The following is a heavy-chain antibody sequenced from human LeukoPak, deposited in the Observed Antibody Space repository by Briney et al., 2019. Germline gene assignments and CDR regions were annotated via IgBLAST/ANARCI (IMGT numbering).Heavy chain of an antibody. D-gene: IGHD3-22*01. Sequence: ASVKVSCKASGYTFTSYGISWVRQAPGQGLEWMGWISAYNGNTNYAQKLQGRVTMTTDTSTSTAYMELRSLRSDDTAVYYCARDHWEMYYYDSSGYYPFDYWGQGTLVTVSS. V-gene: IGHV1-18*01. CDR1: GYTFTSYG. CDR2: ISAYNGNT. CDR3: ARDHWEMYYYDSSGYYPFDY. J-gene: IGHJ4*02.